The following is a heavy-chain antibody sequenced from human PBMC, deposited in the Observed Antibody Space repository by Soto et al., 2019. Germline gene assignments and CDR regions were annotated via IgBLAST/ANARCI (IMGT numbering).Heavy chain of an antibody. Sequence: QVQLQESGPGLVKPSGTLSLTCAVSSGSISSSNWWSWVLQPPGQVLEWIGEIYHSGSTNYNPSLKSRVTISVDKSKNQFSLKLSSVTAADTAVYYCARARYRAATVDYWGQGTLVTVSS. D-gene: IGHD2-15*01. J-gene: IGHJ4*02. V-gene: IGHV4-4*02. CDR2: IYHSGST. CDR3: ARARYRAATVDY. CDR1: SGSISSSNW.